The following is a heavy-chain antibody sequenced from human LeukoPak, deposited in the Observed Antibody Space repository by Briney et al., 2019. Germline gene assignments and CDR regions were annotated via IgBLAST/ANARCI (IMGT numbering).Heavy chain of an antibody. CDR2: ISYDGSNK. J-gene: IGHJ4*02. D-gene: IGHD6-19*01. CDR3: AKDFSSGSLAVALTHFDY. V-gene: IGHV3-30*18. Sequence: GGSLRLSCAASGFTFSSYGMHWVRQAPGKGLEWVAVISYDGSNKYYADSVEGRFTISRDNSKNTLHLQMNSLRAEDTAVYYCAKDFSSGSLAVALTHFDYWGQGTLVTVSS. CDR1: GFTFSSYG.